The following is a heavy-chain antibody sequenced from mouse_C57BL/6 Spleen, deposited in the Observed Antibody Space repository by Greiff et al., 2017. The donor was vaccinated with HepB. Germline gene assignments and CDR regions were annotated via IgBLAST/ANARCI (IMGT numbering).Heavy chain of an antibody. Sequence: VQLQQPGAELVMPGASVKLSCKASGYTFTSYWMHWVKQRPGQGLEWIGEIDPSDSYTNYNQKFKGKSTLTVDKSSSTAYMQLSSLTSEDSAVYYCARGYYGSRDYFDYWGQGTTLTVSS. J-gene: IGHJ2*01. CDR2: IDPSDSYT. CDR1: GYTFTSYW. CDR3: ARGYYGSRDYFDY. V-gene: IGHV1-69*01. D-gene: IGHD1-1*01.